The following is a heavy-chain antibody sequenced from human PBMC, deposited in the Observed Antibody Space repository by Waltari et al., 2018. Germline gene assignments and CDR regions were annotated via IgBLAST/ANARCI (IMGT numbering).Heavy chain of an antibody. V-gene: IGHV4-34*01. D-gene: IGHD6-13*01. CDR3: ARWIASAGSGGFDY. Sequence: QVQLQQWGAGLLKPSATLSLTCDVYGGSFSGHYWSWIRQPPGKGLECIGELNHSGATNLNPALKSGVTISGDTSKNPFSLKLSSGTTADTALYYCARWIASAGSGGFDYWGQGTLVTVSS. CDR2: LNHSGAT. J-gene: IGHJ4*02. CDR1: GGSFSGHY.